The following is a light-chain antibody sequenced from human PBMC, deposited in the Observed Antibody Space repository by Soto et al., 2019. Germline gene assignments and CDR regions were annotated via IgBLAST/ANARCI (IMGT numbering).Light chain of an antibody. J-gene: IGLJ3*02. V-gene: IGLV1-51*01. CDR1: TSNIGNNY. CDR2: DTD. CDR3: AAWHSGLSAVV. Sequence: QSVLTQPPSVSAAPGQKVAISCSGSTSNIGNNYVSWYQQLPEKAPKLLIYDTDKRPSGIPDRFSGSKSGTSATLGITGLQTGDEAEYYCAAWHSGLSAVVFGGGTKLTVL.